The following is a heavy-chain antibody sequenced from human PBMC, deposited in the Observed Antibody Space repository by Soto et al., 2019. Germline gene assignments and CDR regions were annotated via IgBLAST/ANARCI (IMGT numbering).Heavy chain of an antibody. CDR3: AREVTSIAARPESIDDY. Sequence: GGSLRLSCAASGFTFSSYSMNWVRQAPGKGLEWVSSISSSSSYIYYADSVKGRFTISRDNAKNSLYLQMNSLRAEDRAVYYCAREVTSIAARPESIDDYWGQGTLVTVSS. D-gene: IGHD6-6*01. J-gene: IGHJ4*02. CDR1: GFTFSSYS. CDR2: ISSSSSYI. V-gene: IGHV3-21*01.